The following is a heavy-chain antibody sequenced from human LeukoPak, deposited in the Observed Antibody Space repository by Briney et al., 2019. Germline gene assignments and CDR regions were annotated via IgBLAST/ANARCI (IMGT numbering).Heavy chain of an antibody. CDR3: ARVVYDSSTYPKSYFDF. Sequence: SETLSLTCTVSGGSISSSSYYWGWIRQPPGKGLEWIGSIYYRGITYYNPSLESRVTISVDTSKNQLSLKLSSVTAADTAVYYCARVVYDSSTYPKSYFDFWGQGTLVTVSS. CDR1: GGSISSSSYY. D-gene: IGHD3-22*01. CDR2: IYYRGIT. V-gene: IGHV4-39*07. J-gene: IGHJ4*02.